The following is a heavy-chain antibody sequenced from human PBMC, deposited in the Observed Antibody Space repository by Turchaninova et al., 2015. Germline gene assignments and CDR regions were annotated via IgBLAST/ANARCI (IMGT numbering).Heavy chain of an antibody. Sequence: QVQLVQSGAEVKKPGASVKVSCKASGYTFPSYSIHWVRQAPGQRLEGMGLINAGNGKTKYSQKFQGRVIITRDTSATTAYMELSSLTSEDTAVYYCARTNYDFWSGSPHSFFDYWGRGTLVTVSS. CDR1: GYTFPSYS. V-gene: IGHV1-3*01. J-gene: IGHJ4*02. CDR3: ARTNYDFWSGSPHSFFDY. D-gene: IGHD3-3*01. CDR2: INAGNGKT.